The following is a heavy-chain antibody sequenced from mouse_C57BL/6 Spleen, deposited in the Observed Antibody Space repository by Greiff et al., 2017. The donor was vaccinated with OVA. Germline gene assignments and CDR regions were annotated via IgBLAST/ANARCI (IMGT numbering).Heavy chain of an antibody. CDR2: ISSGSSTI. Sequence: EVMLVESGGGLVKPGGSLKLSCAASGFTFSDYGMHWVRQAPEKGLEWVAYISSGSSTIYYADTVKGRFTISRDNAKNTLFLQLPSLRSEDTAMYYCASGNCYAWFAYWGQGTLVTVSA. CDR3: ASGNCYAWFAY. CDR1: GFTFSDYG. D-gene: IGHD2-1*01. V-gene: IGHV5-17*01. J-gene: IGHJ3*01.